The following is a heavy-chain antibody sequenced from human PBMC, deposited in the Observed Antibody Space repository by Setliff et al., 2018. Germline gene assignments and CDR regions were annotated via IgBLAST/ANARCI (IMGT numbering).Heavy chain of an antibody. J-gene: IGHJ4*02. CDR1: GGSISSGSYY. Sequence: PSETLSLTCTVSGGSISSGSYYWSWIRQPAGKGLEWIGRIYTSGSANCNPSLKSRVTISVDTSKNQFPLKLSSVTAADTAVYYCARGPVMIVATGYFDYWGQGTLVTVSS. D-gene: IGHD3-22*01. CDR2: IYTSGSA. V-gene: IGHV4-61*02. CDR3: ARGPVMIVATGYFDY.